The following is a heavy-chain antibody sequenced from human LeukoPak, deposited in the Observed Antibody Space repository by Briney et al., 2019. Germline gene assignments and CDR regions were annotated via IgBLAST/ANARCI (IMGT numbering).Heavy chain of an antibody. CDR3: ATRTAAEPLLFDY. D-gene: IGHD6-13*01. CDR1: GGSISSSNW. J-gene: IGHJ4*02. Sequence: PSGTLSLTCAVSGGSISSSNWWSWVRQPPGKGLEWIGEIYHSGSTNYNPSLKSRVTISVDKSKNQFSLKLSSVTAADTAVYYCATRTAAEPLLFDYWGQGTLVTVSS. CDR2: IYHSGST. V-gene: IGHV4-4*02.